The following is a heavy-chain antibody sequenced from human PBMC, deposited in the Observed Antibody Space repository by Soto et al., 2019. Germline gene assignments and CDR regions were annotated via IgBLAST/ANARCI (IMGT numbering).Heavy chain of an antibody. V-gene: IGHV1-18*01. D-gene: IGHD3-10*01. CDR1: GYTFTSYG. CDR3: ARDPEYYYGSGSYYNEGLVLGY. CDR2: ISAYNGNT. Sequence: ASVKVSCKASGYTFTSYGISWVRQAPGQGLEWMGWISAYNGNTNYAQKLQGRVTMTTDTSTSTAYMELRSLRSDDTAVYYCARDPEYYYGSGSYYNEGLVLGYWGQGTLVTVSS. J-gene: IGHJ4*02.